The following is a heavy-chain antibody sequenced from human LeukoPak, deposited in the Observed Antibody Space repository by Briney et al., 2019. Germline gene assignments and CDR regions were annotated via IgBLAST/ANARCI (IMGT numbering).Heavy chain of an antibody. J-gene: IGHJ4*02. D-gene: IGHD6-13*01. CDR1: GFTFSSYS. Sequence: GGSLRLSCAASGFTFSSYSMNWVRQAPGKGLEWVSYIGSGSSSIKYADSVKGRFTISRDNAKNSLYLQMNSLRAEDTAVYYCAGSSSLDYWGQGTLVTVSS. CDR2: IGSGSSSI. CDR3: AGSSSLDY. V-gene: IGHV3-48*04.